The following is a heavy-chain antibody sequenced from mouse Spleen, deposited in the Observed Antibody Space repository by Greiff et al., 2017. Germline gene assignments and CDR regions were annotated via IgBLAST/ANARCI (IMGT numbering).Heavy chain of an antibody. CDR3: ARGLRDWYFDV. D-gene: IGHD1-1*01. CDR2: ISSGSSTI. Sequence: EVKLMESGGGLVKPGGSLKLSCAASGFTFSDYGMHWVRQAPEKGLAWVAYISSGSSTIYYADTVKGRFTISRDNAKNTLFLQMTSLRSEDTAMYYCARGLRDWYFDVWGAGTTVTVSS. J-gene: IGHJ1*01. V-gene: IGHV5-17*01. CDR1: GFTFSDYG.